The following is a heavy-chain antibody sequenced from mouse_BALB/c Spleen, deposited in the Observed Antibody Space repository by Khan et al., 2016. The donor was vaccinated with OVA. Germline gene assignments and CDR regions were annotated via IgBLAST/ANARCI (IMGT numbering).Heavy chain of an antibody. CDR3: ARGSGLGNYFDY. CDR1: GYIFTSYW. CDR2: IYPGTGSI. J-gene: IGHJ3*01. Sequence: QVQLKQSGGDLVRPGASVKLSCKTSGYIFTSYWIHWVKQWSGQGLEWIARIYPGTGSIYYNENFKDKATLTADISSSTAYMQLGSLKSEDSAVFLCARGSGLGNYFDYWGQGTLVTVSA. D-gene: IGHD2-1*01. V-gene: IGHV1S132*01.